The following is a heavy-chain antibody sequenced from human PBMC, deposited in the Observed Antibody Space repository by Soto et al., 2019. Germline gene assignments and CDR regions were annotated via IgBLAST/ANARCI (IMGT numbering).Heavy chain of an antibody. D-gene: IGHD1-26*01. CDR3: ARVGVGAYHFDY. V-gene: IGHV3-74*01. J-gene: IGHJ4*02. CDR2: INPDGSTT. CDR1: EFTFSGFW. Sequence: EVQLVESGGGLVQPGGSLRLSCAASEFTFSGFWMHWVRQAPGKGLVWVSRINPDGSTTSYADSVKGRFTISRDNAKNTVYLQVNSLRDEDTAVYYCARVGVGAYHFDYWGQGTLVTVSS.